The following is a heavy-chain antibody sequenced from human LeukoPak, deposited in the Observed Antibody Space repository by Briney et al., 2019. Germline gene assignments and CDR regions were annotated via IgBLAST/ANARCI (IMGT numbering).Heavy chain of an antibody. CDR2: IYYSGST. D-gene: IGHD2-2*01. J-gene: IGHJ4*02. CDR1: GGSISSSSYY. CDR3: ASPGVQYCSSTSCYYFDY. Sequence: SETLSLTCTVSGGSISSSSYYWGWIRQPPGKGLEWIGGIYYSGSTYYNPFLKSRVTISVDTSKNQFSLKLSSVTAADTAVYYCASPGVQYCSSTSCYYFDYWGQGTLVTVSS. V-gene: IGHV4-39*01.